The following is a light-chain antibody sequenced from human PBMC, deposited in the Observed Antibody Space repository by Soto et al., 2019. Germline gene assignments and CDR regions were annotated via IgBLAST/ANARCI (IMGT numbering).Light chain of an antibody. CDR2: LGS. J-gene: IGKJ1*01. CDR3: MQALQTPPT. Sequence: DIVMTQSPLSLPVTPGEPASISCRSSQSLLHSNGYYYLDWYLQKPGQSPQLLIYLGSNRASGVPDRFRGSGSGTDFTLEISRVEAEDVGVYYCMQALQTPPTFGQGTKVDIK. CDR1: QSLLHSNGYYY. V-gene: IGKV2-28*01.